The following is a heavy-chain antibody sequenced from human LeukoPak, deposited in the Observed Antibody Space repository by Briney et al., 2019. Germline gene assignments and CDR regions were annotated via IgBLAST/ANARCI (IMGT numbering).Heavy chain of an antibody. D-gene: IGHD3-22*01. V-gene: IGHV5-51*01. CDR2: IYPGDSET. CDR1: GYRFTNYR. Sequence: GESLKISCRGSGYRFTNYRIAWVRQMPGKGLEWMGIIYPGDSETTYSPSFQGQVTISVDKSTNTAYLQWSSLRTSDTAMYYCARLDEDFYYDGSGFYFWGQGTLVTVSS. CDR3: ARLDEDFYYDGSGFYF. J-gene: IGHJ1*01.